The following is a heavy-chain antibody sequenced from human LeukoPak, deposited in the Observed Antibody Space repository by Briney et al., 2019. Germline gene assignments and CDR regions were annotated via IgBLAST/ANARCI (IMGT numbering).Heavy chain of an antibody. Sequence: SETLSLTCTVSGGSISSYYWSWIRQPPGKGLEWTGNIHYSGSTNYNPSLKSRVTISVDTSKNQFSLKLSSVTAADTAVYYCAREYYGTSGYYNDYWGQGALVTVSS. V-gene: IGHV4-59*01. CDR2: IHYSGST. CDR1: GGSISSYY. D-gene: IGHD3-22*01. CDR3: AREYYGTSGYYNDY. J-gene: IGHJ4*02.